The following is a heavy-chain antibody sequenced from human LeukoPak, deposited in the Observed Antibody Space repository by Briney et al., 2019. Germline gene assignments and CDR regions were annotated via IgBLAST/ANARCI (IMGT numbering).Heavy chain of an antibody. D-gene: IGHD5-18*01. CDR1: GGSISSSSYY. CDR2: IYYSGST. Sequence: PSETLSLTCTVSGGSISSSSYYWGWIRQPPGKGLEWIGSIYYSGSTYYNPSLKSRVTISVDTSKNQFSLKLSSVTAADTAVYYCARWGSGALDTAMVSTYYFDYWGQGTLVTVSS. CDR3: ARWGSGALDTAMVSTYYFDY. J-gene: IGHJ4*02. V-gene: IGHV4-39*07.